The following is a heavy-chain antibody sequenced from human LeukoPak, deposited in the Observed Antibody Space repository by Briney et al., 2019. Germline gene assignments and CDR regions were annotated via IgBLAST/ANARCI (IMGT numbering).Heavy chain of an antibody. CDR1: GGSIRGYY. D-gene: IGHD3-16*01. V-gene: IGHV4-59*08. J-gene: IGHJ6*03. CDR3: AVGATHYYMDV. CDR2: IYYSGST. Sequence: SETLSLTCTVSGGSIRGYYWSWVRQPPGKGLEWIAYIYYSGSTNYNPSLKSRVTISLDTSKNQFSLKLSSVTAADTAVYYCAVGATHYYMDVWGEGTTVTVSS.